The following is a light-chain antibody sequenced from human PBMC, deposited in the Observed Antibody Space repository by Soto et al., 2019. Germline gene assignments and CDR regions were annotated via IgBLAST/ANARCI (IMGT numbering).Light chain of an antibody. CDR3: QQYNNWPL. Sequence: EIVMTQSPATRSVSPGEGATLSCRASQSVSSNLAWYQQKPGQAPRLLIYGASTRATGIPARFSGSGSGTEFTLTISSLQSEDFAVYYCQQYNNWPLFGGGTKV. CDR1: QSVSSN. CDR2: GAS. V-gene: IGKV3-15*01. J-gene: IGKJ4*01.